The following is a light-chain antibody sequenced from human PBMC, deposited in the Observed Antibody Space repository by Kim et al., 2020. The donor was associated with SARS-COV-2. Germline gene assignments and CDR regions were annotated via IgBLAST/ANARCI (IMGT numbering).Light chain of an antibody. V-gene: IGKV1-39*01. CDR3: PQSYSTPYT. Sequence: SASVGDRDTITCRATQSISSYVNGDQQKPGKAPKLLIYAASSLQSRLPSSFCGSGSETDYTLPISSLQPEYFATFYCPQSYSTPYTFGQGTKLEF. CDR2: AAS. J-gene: IGKJ2*01. CDR1: QSISSY.